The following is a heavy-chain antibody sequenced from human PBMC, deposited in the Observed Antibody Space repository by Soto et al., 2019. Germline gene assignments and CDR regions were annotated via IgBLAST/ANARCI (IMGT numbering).Heavy chain of an antibody. D-gene: IGHD5-12*01. Sequence: QVQLVESGGGVVQPGRSLRLSCAASGFTFSSYAMHWVRQAPGKGLEWVAVISYDGSNKYYADSVKGRFTISRDNSKNTLYLQMNSLRAEDTAVYYCARDPGDGYNSDYYYGMDVWGQGTTVTVSS. CDR2: ISYDGSNK. V-gene: IGHV3-30-3*01. CDR3: ARDPGDGYNSDYYYGMDV. CDR1: GFTFSSYA. J-gene: IGHJ6*02.